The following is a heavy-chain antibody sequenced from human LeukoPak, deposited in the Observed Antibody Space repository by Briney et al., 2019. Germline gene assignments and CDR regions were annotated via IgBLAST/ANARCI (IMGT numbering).Heavy chain of an antibody. CDR1: GFTFGDYA. J-gene: IGHJ4*02. CDR3: ARGAFEYDTSGYYYTFDY. D-gene: IGHD3-22*01. Sequence: GGSLRLSRTTSGFTFGDYAMTWVRQAPGKGLEWLGFIGSKTSGGTTDYAASVKGRFTISRDDSKSIAYLQMNTLKTEDTAIYYCARGAFEYDTSGYYYTFDYWGQGSLVTVSS. CDR2: IGSKTSGGTT. V-gene: IGHV3-49*04.